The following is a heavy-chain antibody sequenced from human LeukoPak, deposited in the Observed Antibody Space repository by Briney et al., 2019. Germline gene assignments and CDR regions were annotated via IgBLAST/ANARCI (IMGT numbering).Heavy chain of an antibody. D-gene: IGHD3-3*01. J-gene: IGHJ6*02. V-gene: IGHV3-21*01. CDR2: LSSSSSYI. Sequence: GGSLRLSCAASGFTFSSYSMNWVRQAPGKGLEWVSSLSSSSSYIYYADSVKGRFTISRDNAKNSLYLQMNSLRAEDTAVYYCARDYGPYDFWSGYSYYYYYGMDVWGQGTTVTVSS. CDR1: GFTFSSYS. CDR3: ARDYGPYDFWSGYSYYYYYGMDV.